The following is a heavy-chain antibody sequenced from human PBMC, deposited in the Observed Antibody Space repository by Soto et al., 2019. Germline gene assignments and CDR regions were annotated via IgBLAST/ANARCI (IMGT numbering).Heavy chain of an antibody. V-gene: IGHV3-53*01. Sequence: LRLGRAASRVTVWSSYVSWALQDPGKGLEWVSVIYSGGSTYYADSVKGRFTISRDKSKNTLYLQMNSLRAEDTAVFYCAKEDGYSSSWFDFDYRGKGTLVIVFS. CDR3: AKEDGYSSSWFDFDY. D-gene: IGHD6-13*01. CDR1: RVTVWSSY. J-gene: IGHJ4*02. CDR2: IYSGGST.